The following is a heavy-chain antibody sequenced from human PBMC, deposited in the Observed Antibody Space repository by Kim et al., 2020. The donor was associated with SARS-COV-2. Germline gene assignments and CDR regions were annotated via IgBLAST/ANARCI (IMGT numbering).Heavy chain of an antibody. V-gene: IGHV5-10-1*01. Sequence: GESLKISCKGSGYSFTSYWISWVRQMPGKGLEWMGRIDPSDSYTNYSPSFQGHVTISADKSISTAYLQWSSLKASDTAMYYCARGRGYILPNDAFDIWGQGTMVTVSS. CDR2: IDPSDSYT. CDR3: ARGRGYILPNDAFDI. D-gene: IGHD6-13*01. CDR1: GYSFTSYW. J-gene: IGHJ3*02.